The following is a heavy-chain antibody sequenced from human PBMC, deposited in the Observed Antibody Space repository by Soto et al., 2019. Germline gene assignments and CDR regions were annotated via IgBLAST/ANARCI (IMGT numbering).Heavy chain of an antibody. CDR3: ARVLRGWFDP. CDR2: ISHSRIT. Sequence: LALRIAVSGGALSSANWWTWVRQPPVGGLEWIGEISHSRITNYKASLKRRVTMSVDKTKNDVSMKLTPVTAADTAVYYCARVLRGWFDPWGQGTPGTVSS. V-gene: IGHV4-4*02. J-gene: IGHJ5*02. CDR1: GGALSSANW.